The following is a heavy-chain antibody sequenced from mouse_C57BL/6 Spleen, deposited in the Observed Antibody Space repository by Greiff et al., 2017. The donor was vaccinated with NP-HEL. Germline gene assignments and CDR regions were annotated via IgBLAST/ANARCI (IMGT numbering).Heavy chain of an antibody. CDR2: INPNYGTT. CDR1: GYSFTDYN. J-gene: IGHJ3*01. D-gene: IGHD1-1*01. Sequence: EVQLVESGPELVKPGASVKISCKASGYSFTDYNMNWVKQSNGKSLEWIGVINPNYGTTSYNQKFKGKATLTVDQSSSTAYMQLNSLTSEDSAVYYCAREGAFITTVVPFAYWGQGTLVTVSA. V-gene: IGHV1-39*01. CDR3: AREGAFITTVVPFAY.